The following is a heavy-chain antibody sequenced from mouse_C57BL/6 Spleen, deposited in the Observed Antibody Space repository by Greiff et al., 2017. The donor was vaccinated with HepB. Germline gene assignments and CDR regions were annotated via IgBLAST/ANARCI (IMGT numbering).Heavy chain of an antibody. V-gene: IGHV5-6*01. CDR1: GFTFSSYG. CDR2: ISSGGSYT. Sequence: EVMLVESGGDLVKPGGSLKLSCAASGFTFSSYGMSWVRQTPDKRLEWVATISSGGSYTYYPDSVKGRSTISRDNAKNTLYLQMSSLKSEDTAMYYCARQGDAMDYWGQGTSVTVSS. CDR3: ARQGDAMDY. J-gene: IGHJ4*01.